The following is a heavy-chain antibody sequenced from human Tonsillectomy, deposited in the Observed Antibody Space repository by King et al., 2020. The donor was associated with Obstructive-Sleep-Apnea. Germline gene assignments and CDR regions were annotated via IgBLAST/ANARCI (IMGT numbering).Heavy chain of an antibody. CDR2: ISCNSGSI. V-gene: IGHV3-9*01. J-gene: IGHJ4*02. Sequence: QLVQSGGGLVQPGRSLRLSCAASGFTFDDYAMHWVRQAPGKGLEWVSGISCNSGSIGYADSVKGRFTISRDNAKNSLYLQMNSLRAEDTALYYCAKGNRDSSGYYYYFDYWGQGTLVTVSS. D-gene: IGHD3-22*01. CDR3: AKGNRDSSGYYYYFDY. CDR1: GFTFDDYA.